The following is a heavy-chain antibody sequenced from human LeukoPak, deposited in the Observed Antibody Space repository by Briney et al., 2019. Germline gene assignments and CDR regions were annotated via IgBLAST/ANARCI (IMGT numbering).Heavy chain of an antibody. CDR1: GFTFSTYP. V-gene: IGHV3-30*04. J-gene: IGHJ4*02. Sequence: GGSLRLPCAASGFTFSTYPMDWVRQAPGKGLEWVAVISYDGSNEYYADYVKGRFTISRDNSKNTLYLQMNSLRGEDTAVYYCARDFAYGGNSIVYWGQGTLVTVSS. D-gene: IGHD4-23*01. CDR3: ARDFAYGGNSIVY. CDR2: ISYDGSNE.